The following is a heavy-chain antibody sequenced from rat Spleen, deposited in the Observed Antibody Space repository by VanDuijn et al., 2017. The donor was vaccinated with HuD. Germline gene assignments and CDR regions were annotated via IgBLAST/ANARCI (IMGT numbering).Heavy chain of an antibody. V-gene: IGHV5-19*01. Sequence: EVQLVESGGGLVQPGRSLKLSCAASGFTLSDYVMHWIRQAPTKGLEWVTSISPSGATTNYRDSVKGRFTISSDNARGTLYLQMDSLRSEDTATYYCARVGTRVSSFAYWGQGTLVTISS. D-gene: IGHD1-4*01. CDR2: ISPSGATT. J-gene: IGHJ3*01. CDR3: ARVGTRVSSFAY. CDR1: GFTLSDYV.